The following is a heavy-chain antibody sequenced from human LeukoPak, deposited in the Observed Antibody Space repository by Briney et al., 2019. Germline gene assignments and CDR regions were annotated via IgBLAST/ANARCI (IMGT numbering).Heavy chain of an antibody. CDR2: ISSSSSYI. Sequence: GGSLRLSCAASGFTFSSYSMNWVRQAPGKGLEWISSISSSSSYIYYADSVKGRFTISRDNAKNSLYLQMNSLRAEDTAVYYCARVGVWFGELLSSGLYYMDVWGKGTTVTVSS. CDR3: ARVGVWFGELLSSGLYYMDV. V-gene: IGHV3-21*01. J-gene: IGHJ6*03. D-gene: IGHD3-10*01. CDR1: GFTFSSYS.